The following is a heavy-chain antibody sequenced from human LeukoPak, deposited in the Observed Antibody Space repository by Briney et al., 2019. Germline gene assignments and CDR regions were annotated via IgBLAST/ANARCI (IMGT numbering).Heavy chain of an antibody. CDR1: GGTFSSYA. D-gene: IGHD3-3*01. CDR2: IIPIFGTA. Sequence: ASVKVSCKASGGTFSSYAISWVRQAPGQGLEWMGGIIPIFGTANYAQKFQGRVTIPTDESTSTAYMELSSLRSEDTAVYYCASVLTTRTSIRFLEWYDAFDIWGQGTMVTVSS. J-gene: IGHJ3*02. V-gene: IGHV1-69*05. CDR3: ASVLTTRTSIRFLEWYDAFDI.